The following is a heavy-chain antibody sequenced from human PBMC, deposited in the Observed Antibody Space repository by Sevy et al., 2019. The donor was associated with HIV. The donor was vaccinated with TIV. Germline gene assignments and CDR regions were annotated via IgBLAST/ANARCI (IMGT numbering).Heavy chain of an antibody. V-gene: IGHV3-23*01. Sequence: GGSLRLSCAASGFTFSSYAMSWVRQAPGKGLEWVSAISGSGGSTYYADSVKGRFTISRDNSKNSLYLQMNSLRAEDTAVYYCARALVVVPAATLGYWGQGTLVTVSS. CDR1: GFTFSSYA. CDR2: ISGSGGST. D-gene: IGHD2-2*01. J-gene: IGHJ4*02. CDR3: ARALVVVPAATLGY.